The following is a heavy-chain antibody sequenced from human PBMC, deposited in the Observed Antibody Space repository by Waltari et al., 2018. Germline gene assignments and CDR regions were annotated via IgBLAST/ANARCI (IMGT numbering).Heavy chain of an antibody. CDR1: GGTFSSYA. D-gene: IGHD3-22*01. CDR2: VIPSLGTA. V-gene: IGHV1-69*12. CDR3: VLWSSGYRDAFDS. Sequence: QVQLVQSGAEVKKPGSSVKVSCKASGGTFSSYAISWVRQAPGPGLEGMGGVIPSLGTASYAEKCQGRVTITADESTSTAYMELSSLRSEDTAVYYCVLWSSGYRDAFDSGGQGTMVTVSS. J-gene: IGHJ3*02.